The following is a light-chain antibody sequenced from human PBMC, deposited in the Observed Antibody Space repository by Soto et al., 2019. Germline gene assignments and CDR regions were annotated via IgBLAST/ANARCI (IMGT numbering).Light chain of an antibody. Sequence: QSALTQPASVSGSPGRSITTSCTGTSSDIGGYSYVSWYQQHPGKAPKLMIYEVSNRPSGVSNRFSGSKSGNTASLTISGLQAEDEADYYCSSYTSSSTRVFGTGTKLTVL. V-gene: IGLV2-14*01. J-gene: IGLJ1*01. CDR1: SSDIGGYSY. CDR3: SSYTSSSTRV. CDR2: EVS.